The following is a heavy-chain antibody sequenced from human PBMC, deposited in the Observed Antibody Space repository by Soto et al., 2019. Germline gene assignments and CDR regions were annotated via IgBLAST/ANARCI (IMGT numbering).Heavy chain of an antibody. V-gene: IGHV4-30-2*01. J-gene: IGHJ5*02. CDR1: GGSISSGGYS. CDR2: IYHTGPT. D-gene: IGHD4-4*01. CDR3: ARAFYSTFWLNP. Sequence: QLQLQESGSGLVKPSQTLSLTCAVSGGSISSGGYSWNWIRQPPGKGLEWIGYIYHTGPTDSNPSLKSRVTISIDRSKTQFSLKLTSVTAADTAVYYCARAFYSTFWLNPWGQGTLVTVSS.